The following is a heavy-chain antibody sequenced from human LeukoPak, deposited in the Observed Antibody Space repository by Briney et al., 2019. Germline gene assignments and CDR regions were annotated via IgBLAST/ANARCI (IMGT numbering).Heavy chain of an antibody. CDR1: GFTFSTYG. CDR2: IYVGGNT. J-gene: IGHJ3*02. D-gene: IGHD7-27*01. V-gene: IGHV3-53*01. Sequence: GGSLRLSCTASGFTFSTYGMHWVRQAPGKGLEWVSIIYVGGNTYYADPVKGRFTISRDNSKNTLYLQMHSLRAEDTAVYYCARDVGIRAFDIWGPGTMVIVS. CDR3: ARDVGIRAFDI.